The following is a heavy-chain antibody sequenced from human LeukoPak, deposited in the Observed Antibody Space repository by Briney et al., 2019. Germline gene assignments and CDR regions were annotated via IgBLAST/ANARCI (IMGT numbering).Heavy chain of an antibody. CDR3: ARELLLWFGELSQALDY. V-gene: IGHV3-48*01. CDR2: ISSSSSTI. D-gene: IGHD3-10*01. CDR1: GFTFSSYS. J-gene: IGHJ4*02. Sequence: GGSPRLSCAASGFTFSSYSMNWVRQAPGKGLEWVSYISSSSSTIYYADSVKGRFTISRDNAKNSLYLQMNSLRAEDTAVYYCARELLLWFGELSQALDYWGQGTLVTVSS.